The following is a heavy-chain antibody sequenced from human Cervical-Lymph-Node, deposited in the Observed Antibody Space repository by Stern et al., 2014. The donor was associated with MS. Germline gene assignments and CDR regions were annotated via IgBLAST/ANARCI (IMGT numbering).Heavy chain of an antibody. V-gene: IGHV1-46*01. D-gene: IGHD4-11*01. Sequence: VQLVESGAEVKKPGASVKVSCKAFGYIYTSYNIHWVRQAPGQGLEWMGIINPGSWTTNYTHKFQGRITMTRDTSTGTVYMDLRSLRSTDTAVYYCAISNSDDYWGQGTLVTVSS. CDR1: GYIYTSYN. J-gene: IGHJ4*02. CDR3: AISNSDDY. CDR2: INPGSWTT.